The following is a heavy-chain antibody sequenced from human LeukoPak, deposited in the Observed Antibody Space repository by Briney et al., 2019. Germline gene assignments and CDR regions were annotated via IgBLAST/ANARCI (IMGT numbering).Heavy chain of an antibody. V-gene: IGHV4-39*01. D-gene: IGHD5-12*01. Sequence: PSETLSLTCTVSGGSISSSSYYWGWIRQPPGKGLEWIGSIYYSGSTYYNPSLKSRVTISVGTSKNQFSLKLSSVTAADTAVYYCARQRGYSGYDYVFYYFDYWGQGTLVTVSS. CDR2: IYYSGST. CDR1: GGSISSSSYY. J-gene: IGHJ4*02. CDR3: ARQRGYSGYDYVFYYFDY.